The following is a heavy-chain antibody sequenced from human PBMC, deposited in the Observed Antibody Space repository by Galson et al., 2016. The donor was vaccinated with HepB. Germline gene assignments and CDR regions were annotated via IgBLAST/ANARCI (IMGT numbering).Heavy chain of an antibody. D-gene: IGHD3-3*01. CDR3: ARSGDLSSGYSAYGMDV. CDR2: LYNTGTK. J-gene: IGHJ6*02. Sequence: SLRLSCAATGFSVSTSYMTWVRQAPGGGLEWVSVLYNTGTKYYAASVKGRFTISRENSKNTLYLQMNSLRGEDTAVYYCARSGDLSSGYSAYGMDVWGQGTTVTVSS. V-gene: IGHV3-66*01. CDR1: GFSVSTSY.